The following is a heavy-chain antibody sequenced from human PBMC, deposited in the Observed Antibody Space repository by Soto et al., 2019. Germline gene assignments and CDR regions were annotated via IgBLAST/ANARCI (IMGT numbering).Heavy chain of an antibody. CDR3: ARGSDYVGSRNWFDP. Sequence: QVQLQQWGAGLLKPSETLSLTCAVNGGSFKNFYWSWIRQPPGKGLEWIGEINHSGSPNYNPSLNSRVTISGDTSKNQVSLRLSSVTAADTAVYYCARGSDYVGSRNWFDPWGQGTLVTVSS. V-gene: IGHV4-34*01. CDR1: GGSFKNFY. D-gene: IGHD4-17*01. J-gene: IGHJ5*02. CDR2: INHSGSP.